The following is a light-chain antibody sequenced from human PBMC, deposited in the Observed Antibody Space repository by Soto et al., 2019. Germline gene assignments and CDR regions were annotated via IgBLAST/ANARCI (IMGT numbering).Light chain of an antibody. CDR1: QSLLESDGKTY. CDR2: EVS. CDR3: MQSIQVPWT. J-gene: IGKJ1*01. Sequence: DIVMTQTPLSLSVTPGQPASISCKSSQSLLESDGKTYVYWYLQKPGQSPQLLIFEVSNRFSGVSERFSVSGSWTDFTLKISRVEAEDGGVYYCMQSIQVPWTFGQGTKVEIK. V-gene: IGKV2D-29*02.